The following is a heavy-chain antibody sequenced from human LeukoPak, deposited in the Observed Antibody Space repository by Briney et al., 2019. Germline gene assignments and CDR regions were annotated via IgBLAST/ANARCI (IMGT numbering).Heavy chain of an antibody. J-gene: IGHJ3*02. D-gene: IGHD3-22*01. Sequence: GESLKISCKGSGYSFTSYWIGWVRQMPGKGLEWMGIIYPGDSDTRYSPSFQGQVTISADKSISTAYLQWSSLKASDTAMYYCAREGKYYYDSSGYYPDAFDIWGQGTMVTVSS. CDR1: GYSFTSYW. V-gene: IGHV5-51*01. CDR2: IYPGDSDT. CDR3: AREGKYYYDSSGYYPDAFDI.